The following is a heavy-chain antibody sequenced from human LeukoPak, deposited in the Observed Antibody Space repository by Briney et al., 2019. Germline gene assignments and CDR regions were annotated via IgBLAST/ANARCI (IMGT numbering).Heavy chain of an antibody. V-gene: IGHV1-2*02. CDR3: ATMYYYDSSGGFDY. Sequence: ASVKVSCKASGYTFTSYYMHWVRQAPGQGLEWMGWINPNSGGTNYAQKFQGRVTMTRDTSISTAYMELSRLRSDDTAVYYCATMYYYDSSGGFDYWGQGTLVTVSS. J-gene: IGHJ4*02. CDR2: INPNSGGT. CDR1: GYTFTSYY. D-gene: IGHD3-22*01.